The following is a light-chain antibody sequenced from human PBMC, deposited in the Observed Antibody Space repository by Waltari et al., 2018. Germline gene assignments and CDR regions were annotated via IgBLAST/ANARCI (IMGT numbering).Light chain of an antibody. CDR1: LSISYPKNY. V-gene: IGKV4-1*01. Sequence: DIILPPSPQTLAVSLGERATINCKSSLSISYPKNYLSWYQQKPGQAPRLLISWASTRDFGVPDRFSGSGSGADFTLTIDGLQAEDVAVYYCQQYYSNPTFGQGTKVQIK. CDR3: QQYYSNPT. CDR2: WAS. J-gene: IGKJ1*01.